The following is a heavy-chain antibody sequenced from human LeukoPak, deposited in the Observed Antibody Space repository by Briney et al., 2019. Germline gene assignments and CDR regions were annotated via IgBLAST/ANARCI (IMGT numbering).Heavy chain of an antibody. CDR1: GFTFSNSV. CDR2: IWYDGSNK. V-gene: IGHV3-33*01. D-gene: IGHD3-10*01. Sequence: GGSLRLSCAASGFTFSNSVMHWVRQAPGKGLEWVAVIWYDGSNKYYADSVKGRFSFSRDNAKNTLYLQMSSLRAEDTAVYYCARDRGPRTGFMVREAYDYWGQGTLVTVSS. CDR3: ARDRGPRTGFMVREAYDY. J-gene: IGHJ4*02.